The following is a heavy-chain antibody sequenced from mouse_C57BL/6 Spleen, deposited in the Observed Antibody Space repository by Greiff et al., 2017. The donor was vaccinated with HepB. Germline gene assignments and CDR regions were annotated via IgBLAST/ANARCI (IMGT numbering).Heavy chain of an antibody. V-gene: IGHV5-17*01. CDR1: GFTFSDYG. D-gene: IGHD2-5*01. CDR2: ISSGSSTI. CDR3: ARRAYYSKGDYFDY. Sequence: EVKLQESGGGLVKPGGSLKLSCAASGFTFSDYGMHWVRQAPEKGLEWVAYISSGSSTIYYADTVKGRFTISRDNAKNTLFLQMTSLRSEDTAMYYCARRAYYSKGDYFDYWGQGTTLTVSS. J-gene: IGHJ2*01.